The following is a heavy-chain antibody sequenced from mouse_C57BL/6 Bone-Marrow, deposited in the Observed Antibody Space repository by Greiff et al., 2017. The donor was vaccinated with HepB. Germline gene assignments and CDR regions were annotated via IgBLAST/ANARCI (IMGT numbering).Heavy chain of an antibody. Sequence: DVQLQESGPELVKPGASVKISCKASGYSFTGYYMNWVKQSPEKSLEWIGEINPSTGGTTYNQKFKAKATLTVDKSSSTAYMQLKSLTSEDSAVYYCARSYDYDGGFDYWGQGTTLTVSS. V-gene: IGHV1-42*01. D-gene: IGHD2-4*01. CDR2: INPSTGGT. CDR1: GYSFTGYY. J-gene: IGHJ2*01. CDR3: ARSYDYDGGFDY.